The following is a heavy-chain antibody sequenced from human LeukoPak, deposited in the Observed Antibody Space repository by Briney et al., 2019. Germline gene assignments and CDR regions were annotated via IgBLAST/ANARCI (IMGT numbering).Heavy chain of an antibody. CDR1: GGSFSTHY. V-gene: IGHV4-34*01. Sequence: SETLSLTCAVYGGSFSTHYWSWIRQSPGKGLEGSGEINHGGRTKYNPSLKSRVTISIDTSKNQFSLKLHSVTAADTAVYYCARFGDCSDGICFYYFHYWGQGTLVTVSS. CDR2: INHGGRT. D-gene: IGHD2-15*01. J-gene: IGHJ4*02. CDR3: ARFGDCSDGICFYYFHY.